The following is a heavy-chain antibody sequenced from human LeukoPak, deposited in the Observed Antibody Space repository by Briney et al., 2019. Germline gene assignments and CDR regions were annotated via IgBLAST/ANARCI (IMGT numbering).Heavy chain of an antibody. D-gene: IGHD3-10*01. Sequence: SETLSLTCAVYGGSFSGYYWSWIRQPPGKVLEWIGEINHSGSTNYNPSLKSRVTISVDTSKNQFSLKLSSVTAADTAVYYCASLDTYYYGSADAFDIWGQGTMVTVSS. CDR2: INHSGST. CDR1: GGSFSGYY. J-gene: IGHJ3*02. V-gene: IGHV4-34*01. CDR3: ASLDTYYYGSADAFDI.